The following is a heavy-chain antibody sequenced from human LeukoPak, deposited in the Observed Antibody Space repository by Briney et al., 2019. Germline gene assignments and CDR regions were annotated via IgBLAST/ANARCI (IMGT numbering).Heavy chain of an antibody. D-gene: IGHD1-26*01. CDR1: GFTFSSYA. J-gene: IGHJ4*02. CDR2: ISGSGGST. Sequence: GGALRLSCTASGFTFSSYAMSWVRQAPGKGLEWVSAISGSGGSTYYAGSVKGRFTISRDNSKNTLYLQMNSLRAEDTAVYYCAKESPVRVGFDYWGQGTLVTVSS. CDR3: AKESPVRVGFDY. V-gene: IGHV3-23*01.